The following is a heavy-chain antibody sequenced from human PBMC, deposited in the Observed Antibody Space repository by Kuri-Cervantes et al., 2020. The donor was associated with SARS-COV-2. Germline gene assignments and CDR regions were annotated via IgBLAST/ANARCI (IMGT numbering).Heavy chain of an antibody. J-gene: IGHJ6*03. V-gene: IGHV3-7*01. CDR2: IKQDGSEK. CDR1: GFAFSYYW. D-gene: IGHD1-26*01. CDR3: ARASAGSSWGYYYYMDV. Sequence: GGSLRLSCAASGFAFSYYWMSWVRQAPGRGLEWVANIKQDGSEKYYVDSVKGRFIISRDNARNSLYLQMNSLRSEDTAVYYCARASAGSSWGYYYYMDVWGIGTTVTVSS.